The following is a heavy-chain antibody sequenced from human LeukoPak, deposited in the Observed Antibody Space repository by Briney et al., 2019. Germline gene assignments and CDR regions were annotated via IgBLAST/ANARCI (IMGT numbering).Heavy chain of an antibody. CDR2: ISGYNGNT. CDR1: GYIFTNYG. Sequence: ASVKVSCKASGYIFTNYGISWVRQAPGQGLEWMGWISGYNGNTNYAQKLQGRVTMTTDTSTNTAYMELRSLRSDDTAVYYCARGPPGSSHYYDSSGYYYWGQGTLVTVSS. D-gene: IGHD3-22*01. V-gene: IGHV1-18*01. J-gene: IGHJ4*02. CDR3: ARGPPGSSHYYDSSGYYY.